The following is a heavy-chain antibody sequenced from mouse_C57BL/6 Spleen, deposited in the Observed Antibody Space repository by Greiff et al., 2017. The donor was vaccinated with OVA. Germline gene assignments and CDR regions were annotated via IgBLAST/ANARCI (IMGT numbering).Heavy chain of an antibody. D-gene: IGHD1-1*01. V-gene: IGHV14-1*01. CDR1: GFNINDYY. CDR3: TLYYYLPGFDY. Sequence: VQLQRSGAELVRPGASVKLSCTASGFNINDYYMHWVKQRPEQGLEWIGRIDPEDGDTEYAPKFQGKATMTADTSSNTAYLQLSSLTSEDTAVYYCTLYYYLPGFDYWGQGTLVTVSA. CDR2: IDPEDGDT. J-gene: IGHJ3*01.